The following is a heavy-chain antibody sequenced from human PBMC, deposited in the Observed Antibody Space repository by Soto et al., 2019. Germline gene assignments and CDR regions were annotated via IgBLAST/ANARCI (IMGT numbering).Heavy chain of an antibody. Sequence: PGGSLRLSCAASGLPFSSYAMSWVRQAPGKGLEWVSAISGSGGSTYYADSVKGRFTISRDNSKNTLYLQMNSLRAEDTAVYYCATRITIFGVVIRKAYFDYWGQGTLVTV. V-gene: IGHV3-23*01. D-gene: IGHD3-3*01. CDR3: ATRITIFGVVIRKAYFDY. J-gene: IGHJ4*02. CDR1: GLPFSSYA. CDR2: ISGSGGST.